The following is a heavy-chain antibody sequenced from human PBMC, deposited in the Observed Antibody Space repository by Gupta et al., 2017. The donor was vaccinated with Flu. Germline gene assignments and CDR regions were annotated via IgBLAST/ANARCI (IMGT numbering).Heavy chain of an antibody. V-gene: IGHV3-48*03. CDR1: GFTLSSHD. CDR2: ISPSATI. J-gene: IGHJ4*02. Sequence: EVQLVESGGGSVQPGGSLRLSCVASGFTLSSHDMSWVRQAPGRRLEWVAFISPSATIYYGDPVRGRFTISRDNAKNALYLQMSGLRDEDKDVYYCARGHWDNWGQGTLVTVS. CDR3: ARGHWDN.